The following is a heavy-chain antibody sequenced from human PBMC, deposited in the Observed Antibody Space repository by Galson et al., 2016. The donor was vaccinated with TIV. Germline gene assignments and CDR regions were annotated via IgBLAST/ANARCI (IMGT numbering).Heavy chain of an antibody. CDR3: AKMDSSGFDYVRRFDF. J-gene: IGHJ4*02. CDR2: ISAGGGRT. V-gene: IGHV3-23*01. Sequence: SLRLSCAASGFTFSSFAMSWVRQAPGKGLEWVSRISAGGGRTDYADSVKGRFTISGDNPKNTLYLQMSSPRADDTAVYFCAKMDSSGFDYVRRFDFWGQGTLATVSS. CDR1: GFTFSSFA. D-gene: IGHD3-22*01.